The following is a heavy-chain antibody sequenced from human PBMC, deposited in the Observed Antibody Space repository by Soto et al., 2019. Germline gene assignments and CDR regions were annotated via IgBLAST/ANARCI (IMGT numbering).Heavy chain of an antibody. D-gene: IGHD3-3*01. CDR3: AKVGADFWSGYYYSTERPKFDY. Sequence: GGSLRLSCAASGFTFSSYAMSWVRQAPGKGLEWVSAISGSGGSTYYADSVKGRFTISRDNSKNTLYLQMNSLRAEDTAVYYWAKVGADFWSGYYYSTERPKFDYWGQGTLVTVSS. V-gene: IGHV3-23*01. CDR1: GFTFSSYA. J-gene: IGHJ4*02. CDR2: ISGSGGST.